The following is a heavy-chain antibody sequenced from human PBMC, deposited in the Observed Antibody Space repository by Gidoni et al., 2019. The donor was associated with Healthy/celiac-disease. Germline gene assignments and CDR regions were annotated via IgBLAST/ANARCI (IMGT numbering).Heavy chain of an antibody. CDR2: IYYSGST. J-gene: IGHJ4*02. CDR1: GGPIRSGGYS. D-gene: IGHD5-18*01. CDR3: AREGYSFGGIDY. V-gene: IGHV4-31*03. Sequence: QVQLQESGPGLVKPSQTLSLSCTVSGGPIRSGGYSWSWIRQHPGKGLEWIGYIYYSGSTYYNPSLKSRVTISVDTSKNQFSLKLSSVTAADTAVYYCAREGYSFGGIDYWGQGTLVTVSS.